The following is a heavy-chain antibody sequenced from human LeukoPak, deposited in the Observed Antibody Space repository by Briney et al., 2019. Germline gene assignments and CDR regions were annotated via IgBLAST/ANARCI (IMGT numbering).Heavy chain of an antibody. D-gene: IGHD3-3*01. V-gene: IGHV3-30*03. Sequence: GGSLRLSCAASGFTFSSYGMHWVRQAPGKGLEWVAVISYDGSNKYYADSVKGRFTISRDNSKNALYLQINSLRAEDTAVYYCATDRGWRTSGYYLYYFEYWGQGTLVTYSS. CDR1: GFTFSSYG. CDR2: ISYDGSNK. J-gene: IGHJ4*02. CDR3: ATDRGWRTSGYYLYYFEY.